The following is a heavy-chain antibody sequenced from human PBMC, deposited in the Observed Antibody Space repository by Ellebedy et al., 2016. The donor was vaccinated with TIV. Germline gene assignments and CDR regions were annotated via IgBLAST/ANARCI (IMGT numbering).Heavy chain of an antibody. CDR2: ITAGGGST. CDR1: GFTFSGHA. J-gene: IGHJ4*02. V-gene: IGHV3-23*01. D-gene: IGHD3-22*01. Sequence: GGSLRLSCAASGFTFSGHAMSWVRQTPGKGLKWVSGITAGGGSTHYVDSVKGRFTISRDNSKKTLYLQMNSLRAEDTAVYYCVKLDSSGFYYGRLDYWGQGTLVTVSS. CDR3: VKLDSSGFYYGRLDY.